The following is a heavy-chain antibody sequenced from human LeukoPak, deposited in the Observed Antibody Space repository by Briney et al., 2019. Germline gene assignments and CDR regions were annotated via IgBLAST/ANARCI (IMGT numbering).Heavy chain of an antibody. Sequence: PGGSLRLSCAASGFTFSSYAMSWVRQAPGKGLEWVPAISGSGGSTYYADSVKGRFTISRDNSKNTLYLQMNSLRAEDTAVYYCAKNYYDSRGPMAFDIWGQGTMVTVSS. D-gene: IGHD3-22*01. V-gene: IGHV3-23*01. CDR3: AKNYYDSRGPMAFDI. J-gene: IGHJ3*02. CDR1: GFTFSSYA. CDR2: ISGSGGST.